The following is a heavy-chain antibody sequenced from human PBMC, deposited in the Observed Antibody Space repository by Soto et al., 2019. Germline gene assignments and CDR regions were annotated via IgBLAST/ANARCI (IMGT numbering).Heavy chain of an antibody. CDR2: IIPIFGTA. D-gene: IGHD6-19*01. CDR1: GGTFSSYA. CDR3: ARHSPYSSGWLGPFDI. J-gene: IGHJ3*02. Sequence: QVQLVQSGAEVKKPGSSVKVSCKASGGTFSSYAISWVLQAPGQGLEWMGGIIPIFGTANYAQKFQGRVTITADKSTSTAYMELSSLRSEDTAVYYCARHSPYSSGWLGPFDIWGQGTMVTVSS. V-gene: IGHV1-69*06.